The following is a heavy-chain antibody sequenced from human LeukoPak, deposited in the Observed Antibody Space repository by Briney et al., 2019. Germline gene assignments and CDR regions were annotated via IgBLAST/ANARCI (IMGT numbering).Heavy chain of an antibody. V-gene: IGHV3-23*01. CDR1: GFTFSSYA. D-gene: IGHD2-2*01. Sequence: QSGGSLRLSCAASGFTFSSYAMSWVRQAPGKGLEWVSAISGSGGSTYYADSVKGRFTISRDNSKNTLYLQMNSLRAEDTAVYYCVRVWCKLTSCHDAFDIWGQGTMVTVSS. CDR3: VRVWCKLTSCHDAFDI. J-gene: IGHJ3*02. CDR2: ISGSGGST.